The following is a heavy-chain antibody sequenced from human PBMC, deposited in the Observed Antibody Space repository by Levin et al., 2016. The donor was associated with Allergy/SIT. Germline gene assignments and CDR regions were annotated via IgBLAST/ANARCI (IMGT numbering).Heavy chain of an antibody. V-gene: IGHV1-69*13. CDR2: IIPIFGTA. Sequence: SVKVSCKASGGTFSSYAISWVRQAPGQGLEWMGGIIPIFGTANYAQKFQGRVTITADESTSTAYMELSSLRSEDTAVYYCARGIPYYYGSGYYYGMDVWGQGTTVTVSS. CDR3: ARGIPYYYGSGYYYGMDV. J-gene: IGHJ6*02. CDR1: GGTFSSYA. D-gene: IGHD3-10*01.